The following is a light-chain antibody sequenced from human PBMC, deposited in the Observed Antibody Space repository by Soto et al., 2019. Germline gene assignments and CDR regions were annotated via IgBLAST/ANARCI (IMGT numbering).Light chain of an antibody. CDR2: KAS. CDR1: QSIDIF. CDR3: QQYYRYPWT. V-gene: IGKV1-5*03. Sequence: DIQMTQSPSTLSASVGDRVTITCRATQSIDIFLAWYQQKPGKAPNLLIYKASILESGVPSRFSGSASGTEFTRTISSLQPDDFASYYCQQYYRYPWTFGQGTKVEIK. J-gene: IGKJ1*01.